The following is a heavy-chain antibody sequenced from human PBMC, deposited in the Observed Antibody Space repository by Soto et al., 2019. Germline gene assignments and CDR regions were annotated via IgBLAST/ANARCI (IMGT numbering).Heavy chain of an antibody. Sequence: SETLSLSCAVSGGSISSGVYSWSWIPQPPGKGLELIGYIYHSGSTYYNPSLKSRVTISLHRSKNQFSLKLSSVTAADTAVYYCARDRIVVPDATSQEDYYYGMDVWGQGTTVTVSS. J-gene: IGHJ6*02. CDR1: GGSISSGVYS. CDR3: ARDRIVVPDATSQEDYYYGMDV. D-gene: IGHD2-2*01. V-gene: IGHV4-30-2*01. CDR2: IYHSGST.